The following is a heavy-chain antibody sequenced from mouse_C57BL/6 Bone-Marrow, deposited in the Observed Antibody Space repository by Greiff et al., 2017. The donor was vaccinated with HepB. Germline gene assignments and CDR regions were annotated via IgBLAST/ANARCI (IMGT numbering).Heavy chain of an antibody. J-gene: IGHJ2*01. Sequence: VQLQQPGTELVKPGASVKLSCKASGYTFTSYWMHWVKQRPGQGLEWIGNINPSNGGTNYNEKFKSKATLTVDKSSSTTYMQLSSLTSEDSAVYYCARIPHYYGSSWDYWGQGTTLTVSS. CDR2: INPSNGGT. D-gene: IGHD1-1*01. V-gene: IGHV1-53*01. CDR3: ARIPHYYGSSWDY. CDR1: GYTFTSYW.